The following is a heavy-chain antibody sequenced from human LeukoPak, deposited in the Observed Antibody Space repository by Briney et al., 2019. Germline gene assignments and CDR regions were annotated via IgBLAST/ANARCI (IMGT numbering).Heavy chain of an antibody. CDR3: AKARYGSYYFDY. J-gene: IGHJ4*02. CDR2: IKSKTDGGTT. Sequence: GGSLRLSCAASGFTFSNAWMSWVRQAPGKGLEWVGRIKSKTDGGTTDYAAPVKGRFTISRDDSKNTLYLQMNSLRAEDTAVYYCAKARYGSYYFDYWGQGTLVTVSS. D-gene: IGHD1-26*01. V-gene: IGHV3-15*01. CDR1: GFTFSNAW.